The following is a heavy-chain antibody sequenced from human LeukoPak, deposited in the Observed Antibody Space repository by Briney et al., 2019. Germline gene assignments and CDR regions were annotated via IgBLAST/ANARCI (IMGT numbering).Heavy chain of an antibody. CDR2: IWYDGSNK. CDR1: GFTFSSYS. J-gene: IGHJ4*02. V-gene: IGHV3-33*08. CDR3: AREGPRGNSQFDY. Sequence: GGSLRLSCAASGFTFSSYSMNWIRQAPGKGLEWVALIWYDGSNKYYTDSVKGRLTISRDNSKNTLYLQMNSLRAEDTAVYYCAREGPRGNSQFDYWGQGTLVTVSS. D-gene: IGHD2/OR15-2a*01.